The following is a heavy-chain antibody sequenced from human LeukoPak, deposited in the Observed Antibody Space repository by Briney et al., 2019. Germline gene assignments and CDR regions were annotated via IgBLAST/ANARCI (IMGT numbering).Heavy chain of an antibody. CDR1: GFTFSTYW. V-gene: IGHV3-7*03. CDR2: IKEDGSEM. Sequence: GSLRLSCAASGFTFSTYWMTWVRQAPGKGLEWVANIKEDGSEMSYVDSVKGRFTISRDNSKNSLYLQMNSLRTEDTALYYCAKDTVGATIDYYYYYGMDVWGQGTTVTVSS. D-gene: IGHD1-26*01. J-gene: IGHJ6*02. CDR3: AKDTVGATIDYYYYYGMDV.